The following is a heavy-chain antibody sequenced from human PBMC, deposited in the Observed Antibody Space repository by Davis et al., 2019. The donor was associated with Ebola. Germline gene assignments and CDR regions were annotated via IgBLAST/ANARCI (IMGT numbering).Heavy chain of an antibody. Sequence: AASVKVSCKASGGTFSSYAISWVRQAPGQGLEWMGRIIPILGIANYAQKFQGRVTITADKSTSTAYMELSSLRSEDTAVYYCARVGYRGYYGMDVWGQGTTVTVSS. J-gene: IGHJ6*02. CDR3: ARVGYRGYYGMDV. CDR1: GGTFSSYA. V-gene: IGHV1-69*04. D-gene: IGHD5-24*01. CDR2: IIPILGIA.